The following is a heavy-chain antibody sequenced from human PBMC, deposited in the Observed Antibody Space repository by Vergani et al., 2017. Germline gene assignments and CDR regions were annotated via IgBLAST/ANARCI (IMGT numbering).Heavy chain of an antibody. J-gene: IGHJ5*02. CDR1: FDSIRNLY. Sequence: QVQLQESGPGLVKSSETLSLTCSVSFDSIRNLYCNWFRQPPGKGLEWIGSIHYSEDTNYNPSLKTRVTISADTSKNQFSLTLTSVTAADTAVYYCASDTHSGQRADRWGQGILVTVTS. D-gene: IGHD6-19*01. V-gene: IGHV4-59*11. CDR3: ASDTHSGQRADR. CDR2: IHYSEDT.